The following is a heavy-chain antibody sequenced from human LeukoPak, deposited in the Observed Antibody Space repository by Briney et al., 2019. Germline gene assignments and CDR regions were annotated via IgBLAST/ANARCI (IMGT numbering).Heavy chain of an antibody. D-gene: IGHD1-26*01. V-gene: IGHV3-23*01. CDR1: GFTFSNYV. J-gene: IGHJ4*02. CDR3: AKDLASGSAADH. Sequence: PGGSLRRSCAASGFTFSNYVMSWVRQAPGKGLEWVSAISGSGGSTYYADSVKGRFTISRDNSKNTLFLQMNSLRGEDTAVYYCAKDLASGSAADHWGQGTLVTVST. CDR2: ISGSGGST.